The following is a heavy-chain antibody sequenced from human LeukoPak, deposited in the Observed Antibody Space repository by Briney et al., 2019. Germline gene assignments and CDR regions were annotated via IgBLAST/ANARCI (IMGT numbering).Heavy chain of an antibody. CDR3: STDRVDCGDFVAFDY. D-gene: IGHD4-17*01. CDR2: FDPEDGET. Sequence: ASVKVSCTVSGYNLIELSMHWVRQAPGKGLEWMGGFDPEDGETIYAQKFQGRVTMTEDTSADTAYLDLRSLRSEDTAVYYGSTDRVDCGDFVAFDYWGQGTLVTVS. CDR1: GYNLIELS. J-gene: IGHJ4*02. V-gene: IGHV1-24*01.